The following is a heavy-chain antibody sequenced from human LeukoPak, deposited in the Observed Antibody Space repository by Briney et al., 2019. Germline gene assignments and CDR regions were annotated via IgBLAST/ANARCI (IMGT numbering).Heavy chain of an antibody. V-gene: IGHV1-46*01. Sequence: ASVKVSCKASGYTFTSYYMHWVRQAPGQGLEWMGIINPSGGSTSYTQKFQGRVTMTRDMSTSTVYMELSSLRSEDTAVYYCARDWLVVPATDAFDIWGQGTMVTVSS. CDR2: INPSGGST. CDR1: GYTFTSYY. D-gene: IGHD2-2*01. J-gene: IGHJ3*02. CDR3: ARDWLVVPATDAFDI.